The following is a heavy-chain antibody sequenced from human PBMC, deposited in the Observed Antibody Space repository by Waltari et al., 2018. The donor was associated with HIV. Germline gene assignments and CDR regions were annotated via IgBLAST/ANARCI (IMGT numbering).Heavy chain of an antibody. J-gene: IGHJ3*02. Sequence: QVQLQESGPGLVKPSETLSLTCTVSGGSISSYYWSWIRQPAGKGLEWIGRIYTSGSTNYNPSLKSRVTMSVDTSKNQFSLKLSSVTAADTAVYYCARVLGYYDSSGYLDAFDIWGQGTMVTVSS. CDR1: GGSISSYY. CDR2: IYTSGST. D-gene: IGHD3-22*01. CDR3: ARVLGYYDSSGYLDAFDI. V-gene: IGHV4-4*07.